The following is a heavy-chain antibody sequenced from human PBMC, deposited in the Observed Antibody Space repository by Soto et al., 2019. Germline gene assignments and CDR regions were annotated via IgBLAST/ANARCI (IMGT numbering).Heavy chain of an antibody. CDR3: ARENSGGSYYDAFDI. CDR2: ISYDGSNK. D-gene: IGHD1-26*01. J-gene: IGHJ3*02. Sequence: QVQLVESGGGVVQPGRSLRLSCAASGFTFSSYAMHWVRQAPGKGLEWVAVISYDGSNKYYADSVKGRFTISRDNSKNTLYLQMNSLRAEDTAVYYCARENSGGSYYDAFDIWGQGTMVTVSS. V-gene: IGHV3-30-3*01. CDR1: GFTFSSYA.